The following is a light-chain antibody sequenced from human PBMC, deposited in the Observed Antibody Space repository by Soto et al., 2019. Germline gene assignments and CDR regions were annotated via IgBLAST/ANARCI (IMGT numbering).Light chain of an antibody. CDR1: QSIRHY. V-gene: IGKV1-5*01. CDR3: QHQNSKSQT. J-gene: IGKJ1*01. Sequence: DIQMSQSPPTLSASVRYIFNISLPSSQSIRHYLAWYQQMPGKAPKLLIYGASTLQSGVPSRFSGSGSGTEFTLTISSLQPDDFGTYFCQHQNSKSQTFGQGTNEDIK. CDR2: GAS.